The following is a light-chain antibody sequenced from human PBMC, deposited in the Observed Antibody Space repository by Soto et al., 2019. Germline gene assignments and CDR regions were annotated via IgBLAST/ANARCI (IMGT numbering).Light chain of an antibody. CDR3: QQYKSFSLT. CDR1: QSISSW. J-gene: IGKJ4*01. V-gene: IGKV1-5*03. CDR2: KAS. Sequence: DIQMTQSPSTLSASVGDRVTITSRASQSISSWLAWYQQKPGKAPKLLIYKASSLESGVPSRFSGSGSGTEFTLTISSLQPDDFAIYYCQQYKSFSLTFGGGTKVEIK.